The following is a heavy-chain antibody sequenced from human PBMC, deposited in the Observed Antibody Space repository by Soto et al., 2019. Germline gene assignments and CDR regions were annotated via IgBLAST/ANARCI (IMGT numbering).Heavy chain of an antibody. CDR3: ARQYSSSFDY. D-gene: IGHD6-6*01. Sequence: SETLSLTCTVSGGSISSSSYYWGWIRQPPGKGLEWIGSIYYSGSTYYNPSLKSRVTISVDTSKNQFSLKLSSVTAADTAVYYYARQYSSSFDYWGQGTLVTVSS. CDR2: IYYSGST. CDR1: GGSISSSSYY. V-gene: IGHV4-39*01. J-gene: IGHJ4*02.